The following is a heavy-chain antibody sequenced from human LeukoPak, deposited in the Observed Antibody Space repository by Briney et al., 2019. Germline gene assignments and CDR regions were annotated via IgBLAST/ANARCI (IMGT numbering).Heavy chain of an antibody. CDR2: IYTSGST. V-gene: IGHV4-61*02. CDR3: ARTRSVRTSVIRGSYAMGHHDY. CDR1: GGSISSGSYY. D-gene: IGHD1-26*01. Sequence: PSETLSLTCTVSGGSISSGSYYWSWIRQPAGKGLEWIGRIYTSGSTNYNPSLKSRVTISVGTSKNQFSLKLSSVTAADTAVYYCARTRSVRTSVIRGSYAMGHHDYWGQGTLVTVSS. J-gene: IGHJ4*02.